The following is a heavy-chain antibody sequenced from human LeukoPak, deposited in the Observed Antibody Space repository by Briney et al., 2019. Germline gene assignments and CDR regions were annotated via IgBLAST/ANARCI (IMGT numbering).Heavy chain of an antibody. J-gene: IGHJ6*02. Sequence: GGSLRLSCAASGFALSSHWMTWVRQVPGGGPEWVANVNRDGSETYYLDSVKGRFTISKDNAKNSLYLQMNSLRAEDTALYHCARNNGMDVWGQGTTVIVSS. CDR2: VNRDGSET. V-gene: IGHV3-7*03. CDR1: GFALSSHW. CDR3: ARNNGMDV.